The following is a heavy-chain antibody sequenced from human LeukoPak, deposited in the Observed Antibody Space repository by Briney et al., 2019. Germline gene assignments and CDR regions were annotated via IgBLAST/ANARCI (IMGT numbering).Heavy chain of an antibody. CDR3: VCGGY. J-gene: IGHJ4*02. V-gene: IGHV3-9*03. Sequence: GGSLRLSCAASGFTFDDYAMHWVRQAPGKGLEWVSGISWNSGSIGYADSVKGRFTISRDNAKNSLYLQMNSLRAEDMALYYCVCGGYWGQGTLVTVSS. CDR1: GFTFDDYA. D-gene: IGHD3-16*01. CDR2: ISWNSGSI.